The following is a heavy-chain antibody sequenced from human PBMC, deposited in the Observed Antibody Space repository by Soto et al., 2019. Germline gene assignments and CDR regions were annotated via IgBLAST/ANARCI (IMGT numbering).Heavy chain of an antibody. CDR3: ARSLLIWQWLTEWFDP. CDR1: GFTFSDYY. V-gene: IGHV3-11*01. Sequence: PGGSLRLSCAASGFTFSDYYMSWIRQAPGKGLEWVSYISSSGSTIYYADSVKGRFTISRDNAKNSLYLQMNSLRAEDTAVYYCARSLLIWQWLTEWFDPWGQGTLVTVSS. D-gene: IGHD6-19*01. J-gene: IGHJ5*02. CDR2: ISSSGSTI.